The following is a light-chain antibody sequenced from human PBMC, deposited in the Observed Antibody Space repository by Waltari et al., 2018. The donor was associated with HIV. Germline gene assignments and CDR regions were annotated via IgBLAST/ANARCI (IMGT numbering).Light chain of an antibody. V-gene: IGKV2-24*01. CDR1: QSLVHENGNTY. J-gene: IGKJ1*01. Sequence: DIVLTQTPLSAAFIVGQSASITCRSSQSLVHENGNTYLSWSYQKPGEPPRLLIYRVSLRLPGVPDRFSGGGAGTQFTLKITSVEADDVGMYYCMQVRSYPRTFGQGTKVEI. CDR3: MQVRSYPRT. CDR2: RVS.